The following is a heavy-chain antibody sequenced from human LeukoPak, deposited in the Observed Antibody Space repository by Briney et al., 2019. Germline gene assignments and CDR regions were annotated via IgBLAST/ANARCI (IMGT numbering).Heavy chain of an antibody. Sequence: SVKVSCKASGGTFSSYAISWVRQAPGQGLEWMGGIIPIFGTANYAQKFQGRVTITTDESTSTAYMERSSLRSEDTAVYYCARKRNYYDSSGYINWFDPWGQGTLVTVSS. CDR3: ARKRNYYDSSGYINWFDP. J-gene: IGHJ5*02. V-gene: IGHV1-69*05. D-gene: IGHD3-22*01. CDR2: IIPIFGTA. CDR1: GGTFSSYA.